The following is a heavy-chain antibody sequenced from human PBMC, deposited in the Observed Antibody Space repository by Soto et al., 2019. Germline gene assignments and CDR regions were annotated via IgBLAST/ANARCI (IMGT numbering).Heavy chain of an antibody. CDR3: GRDNSCFDS. J-gene: IGHJ5*01. CDR2: MNPNSGNT. D-gene: IGHD1-26*01. CDR1: GYTFTSYG. Sequence: EASLKVACKASGYTFTSYGISWVLQATGQGLEWMGWMNPNSGNTGYAQKFQGRVSMTRNTSISTAYMELSSLRSEDTAVYYCGRDNSCFDSWSQGTLVTVS. V-gene: IGHV1-8*02.